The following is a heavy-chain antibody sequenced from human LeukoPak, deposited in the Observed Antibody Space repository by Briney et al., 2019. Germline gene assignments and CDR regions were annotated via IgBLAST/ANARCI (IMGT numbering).Heavy chain of an antibody. CDR3: AKDGGLTLPPNPSAYFDY. V-gene: IGHV3-23*01. J-gene: IGHJ4*02. D-gene: IGHD3-16*01. Sequence: GGSLRLSCAASGFTFSGFALSWFRQAPGKGLEGVSAISGSGGSTYYADSVKGRFTISRDNSKNTLYLQMNSLRAEDTAVYYCAKDGGLTLPPNPSAYFDYWGQGTLVTVSS. CDR2: ISGSGGST. CDR1: GFTFSGFA.